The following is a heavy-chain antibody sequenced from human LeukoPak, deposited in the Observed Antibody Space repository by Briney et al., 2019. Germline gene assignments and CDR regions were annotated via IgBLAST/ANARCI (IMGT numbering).Heavy chain of an antibody. CDR1: GYSISSGYY. V-gene: IGHV4-38-2*01. CDR2: IYYSGST. J-gene: IGHJ4*02. Sequence: SETLSLTCAVSGYSISSGYYWGWIRQPPGKGLEWIGSIYYSGSTYYNPSLKSRVTISVDTSKNQFSLKLSSVTAADTAVYYCARLGYCSGGSCWPFDYWGQGTLVTVSS. D-gene: IGHD2-15*01. CDR3: ARLGYCSGGSCWPFDY.